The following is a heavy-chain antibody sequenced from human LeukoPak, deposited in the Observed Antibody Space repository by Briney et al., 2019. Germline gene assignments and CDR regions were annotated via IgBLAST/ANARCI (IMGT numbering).Heavy chain of an antibody. CDR1: GGSMSSYY. CDR2: IYDSGST. D-gene: IGHD1-20*01. J-gene: IGHJ4*02. CDR3: ARHQGSNWISPIDY. V-gene: IGHV4-59*08. Sequence: SETLSLTCTVSGGSMSSYYWSWIRRPPGKGLEWIGYIYDSGSTNYNPSLKSRVTISIDTSKNQFSLKLSSVTATDTALYYCARHQGSNWISPIDYWGQGTLVTVSS.